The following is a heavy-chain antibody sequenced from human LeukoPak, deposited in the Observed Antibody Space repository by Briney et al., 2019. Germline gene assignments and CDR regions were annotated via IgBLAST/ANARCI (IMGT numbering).Heavy chain of an antibody. Sequence: GGSLRLSCAASGFTVTTKTMSWVRQAPGKGLEWVSDIYSGGNTDYRDSVKGRFTIYRDTSKNTLYLQMNSLRVEGTAAYYCARDLQQLVQRSGSWGQGTLVTVSS. J-gene: IGHJ5*02. CDR1: GFTVTTKT. V-gene: IGHV3-53*01. D-gene: IGHD6-13*01. CDR2: IYSGGNT. CDR3: ARDLQQLVQRSGS.